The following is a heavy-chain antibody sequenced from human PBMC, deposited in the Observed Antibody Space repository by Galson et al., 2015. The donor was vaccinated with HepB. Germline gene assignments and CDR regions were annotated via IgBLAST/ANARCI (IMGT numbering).Heavy chain of an antibody. J-gene: IGHJ4*02. CDR2: IYYSGST. CDR3: ARAHDFWSGYGY. D-gene: IGHD3-3*01. CDR1: GGSISSGGYY. Sequence: LSLTCTVSGGSISSGGYYWSWIRQHPGKGLEWIGYIYYSGSTYYNPSLKSRVTISVDTSKNQFSLKLSSVTAADTAVYYCARAHDFWSGYGYWGQGTLVTVSS. V-gene: IGHV4-31*03.